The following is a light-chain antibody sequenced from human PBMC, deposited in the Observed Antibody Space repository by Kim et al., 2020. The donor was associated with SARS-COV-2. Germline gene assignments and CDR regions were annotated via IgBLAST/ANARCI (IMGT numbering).Light chain of an antibody. CDR3: QQSKSSPLA. V-gene: IGKV1-39*01. J-gene: IGKJ4*01. CDR2: AAS. CDR1: QSISNF. Sequence: DIQMTQSPSSLSASVGDRVTITCRTGQSISNFLNWYQQRPGKAPKLLIYAASNLQSGVPSRFSGSRRGTDFTLTISSLPPEDFASYYCQQSKSSPLAFGGGTKLEI.